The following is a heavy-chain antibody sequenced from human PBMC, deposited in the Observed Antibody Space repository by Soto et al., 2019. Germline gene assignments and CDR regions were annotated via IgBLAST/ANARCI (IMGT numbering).Heavy chain of an antibody. CDR3: ARRGDSSGYYSDDYYGMDV. CDR1: GGTFS. CDR2: ISHSGGKA. V-gene: IGHV1-69*02. Sequence: QVQLVQSGPEVKKPGSSVRVSCEASGGTFSRYSIGTYTINWVRQAPGQGPEWMGRISHSGGKADYAQRFQGRVTITADKSTRTAYMELTSLRSQDTAVYYCARRGDSSGYYSDDYYGMDVWGQGTTVTVSS. D-gene: IGHD3-22*01. J-gene: IGHJ6*02.